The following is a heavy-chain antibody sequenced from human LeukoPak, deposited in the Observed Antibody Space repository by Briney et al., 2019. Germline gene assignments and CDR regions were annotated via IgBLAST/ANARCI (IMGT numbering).Heavy chain of an antibody. CDR2: IIPIFGTA. CDR1: GYTFTSYD. D-gene: IGHD3-10*01. J-gene: IGHJ4*02. V-gene: IGHV1-69*06. CDR3: ARDYSRYGSGSRPFDY. Sequence: SVKVSCKASGYTFTSYDINWVRQAPGQGLEWMGGIIPIFGTANYAQKFQGRVTITSDKSTSTAYMELSSLRSEDTAVYYCARDYSRYGSGSRPFDYWGQGTLVTVSS.